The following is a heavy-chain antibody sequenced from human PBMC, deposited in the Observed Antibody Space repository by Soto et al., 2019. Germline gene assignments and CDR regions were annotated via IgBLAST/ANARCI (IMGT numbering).Heavy chain of an antibody. V-gene: IGHV1-18*01. D-gene: IGHD3-22*01. CDR3: ARDWRYYDSSGYFGY. CDR2: ISASNGDT. CDR1: GYIFTNYG. J-gene: IGHJ4*02. Sequence: QVQLVQSGAEVKKPGASVKVSCKASGYIFTNYGISWLRQAPGQGLELMGWISASNGDTNYAQKFQGRVTMATDTSTSTAYMELRSLRSDDTALYYCARDWRYYDSSGYFGYWGQGTLVTVSS.